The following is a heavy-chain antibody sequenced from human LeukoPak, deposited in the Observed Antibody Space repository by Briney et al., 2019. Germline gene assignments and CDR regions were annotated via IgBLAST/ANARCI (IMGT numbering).Heavy chain of an antibody. CDR3: TRINRPTTVYAFDI. Sequence: GGSLRLSCAASGFTFDDYAMHWVRQAPGKGLEWVSGISWNSGSIGYADSVKGRFTISRDNAKNSLYLQMNSLKTEDTAVYYCTRINRPTTVYAFDIWGQGTMVTVSS. CDR1: GFTFDDYA. D-gene: IGHD4-17*01. V-gene: IGHV3-9*01. J-gene: IGHJ3*02. CDR2: ISWNSGSI.